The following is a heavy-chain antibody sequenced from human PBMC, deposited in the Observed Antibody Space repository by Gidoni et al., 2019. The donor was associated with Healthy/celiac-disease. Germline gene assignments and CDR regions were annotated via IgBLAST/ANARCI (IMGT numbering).Heavy chain of an antibody. CDR1: A. CDR3: ARVDGMATIKVGWYFDL. D-gene: IGHD5-12*01. Sequence: AISWVRQAPGQGLEWMGGIIPIFGTANYAQKFQGRVTITADESTSTAYMELSSLRSEDTAVYYCARVDGMATIKVGWYFDLWGRGTLVTVSS. CDR2: IIPIFGTA. V-gene: IGHV1-69*01. J-gene: IGHJ2*01.